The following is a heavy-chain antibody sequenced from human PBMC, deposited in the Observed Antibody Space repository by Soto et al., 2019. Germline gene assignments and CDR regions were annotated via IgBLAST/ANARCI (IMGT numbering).Heavy chain of an antibody. Sequence: EVQLLESGGGLVQPGGSLRLSCAASGFTFISYAMSWVRQAPGKGLEWVSSITSSGATTYYADSVKGRFIISRDNSKNTLHLHMNSLRAEDTAVYYCAKGGYSHGYIDHWGQGTLVTVSS. CDR2: ITSSGATT. CDR3: AKGGYSHGYIDH. CDR1: GFTFISYA. D-gene: IGHD5-18*01. J-gene: IGHJ4*02. V-gene: IGHV3-23*01.